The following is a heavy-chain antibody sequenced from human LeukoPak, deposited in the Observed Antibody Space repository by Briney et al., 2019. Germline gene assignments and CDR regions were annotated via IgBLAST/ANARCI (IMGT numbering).Heavy chain of an antibody. CDR3: ARVTYYYDSSGLLYYYYYYMDV. CDR1: GGSFSGYY. J-gene: IGHJ6*03. V-gene: IGHV4-34*01. Sequence: MASETLSLTCAVYGGSFSGYYWSWIRQPPGKGLEWIGEINHSGSTNYNPSLKSRVTISLDTSKNQFSLKLSSVTAADTAVYYCARVTYYYDSSGLLYYYYYYMDVWGKGTTVTISS. D-gene: IGHD3-22*01. CDR2: INHSGST.